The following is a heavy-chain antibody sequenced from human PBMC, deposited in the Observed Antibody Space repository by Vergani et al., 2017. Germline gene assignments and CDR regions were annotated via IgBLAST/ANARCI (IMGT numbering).Heavy chain of an antibody. V-gene: IGHV1-18*01. J-gene: IGHJ4*02. Sequence: QVQLVQSGAEVKKPGASVKVSCKTSGYTFTNYGISWVRQAPGQGLEWMGWISAYNGDTKYAQKLQGRVTMTRDTSTSTGYMELRSLRSDDTAVYYCASSGQNYYDSSGYYGFDYWGQGTLVTVSS. CDR2: ISAYNGDT. D-gene: IGHD3-22*01. CDR1: GYTFTNYG. CDR3: ASSGQNYYDSSGYYGFDY.